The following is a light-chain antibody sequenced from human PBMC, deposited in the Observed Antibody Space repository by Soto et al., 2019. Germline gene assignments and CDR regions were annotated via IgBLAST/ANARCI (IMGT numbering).Light chain of an antibody. J-gene: IGKJ1*01. CDR1: QSVSSSY. V-gene: IGKV3-20*01. CDR2: GVS. CDR3: QQYGSSPRT. Sequence: EIVLTQSPGTLSLSPGERATLSCRASQSVSSSYLAWYQQKPGQAPRLLIYGVSNRATGIPDRFSGSESGTDFTLTISRLEPEDFAVYYCQQYGSSPRTFGQGTKVEIK.